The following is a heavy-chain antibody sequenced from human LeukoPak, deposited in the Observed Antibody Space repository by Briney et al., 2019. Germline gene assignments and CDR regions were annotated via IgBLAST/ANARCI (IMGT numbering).Heavy chain of an antibody. Sequence: GGSLRLSCAASGLTFSSYSMNWVRQAPRKGVEGGSAISSSSNYIYYADSVKGRFTISRDNAKNSLYLQMNSLRAEDTAVYYCARAPHAMVRGVIITEFYFDYWGQGTLVTVSS. CDR3: ARAPHAMVRGVIITEFYFDY. J-gene: IGHJ4*02. D-gene: IGHD3-10*01. V-gene: IGHV3-21*01. CDR2: ISSSSNYI. CDR1: GLTFSSYS.